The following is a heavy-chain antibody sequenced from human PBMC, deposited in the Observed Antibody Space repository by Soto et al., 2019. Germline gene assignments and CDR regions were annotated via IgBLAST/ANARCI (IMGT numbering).Heavy chain of an antibody. CDR3: ARAWDSSGYQGLGEEYYFDY. D-gene: IGHD3-22*01. J-gene: IGHJ4*02. CDR2: ISYDGSNK. CDR1: GFTFSSYA. Sequence: QVQLVESGGGVVQPGRSLRLSCAASGFTFSSYAMHWVRQAPGKGLEWVAVISYDGSNKYYADSVKGRFTISRDNSKNTLYLQMNSLRAEDSAVYYSARAWDSSGYQGLGEEYYFDYWGQGTLVTVSS. V-gene: IGHV3-30-3*01.